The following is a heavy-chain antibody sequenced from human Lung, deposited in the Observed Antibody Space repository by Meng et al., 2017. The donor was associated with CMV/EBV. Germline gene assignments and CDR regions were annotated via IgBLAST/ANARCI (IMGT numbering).Heavy chain of an antibody. CDR2: IKQDGSEK. V-gene: IGHV3-7*01. CDR3: ARDFGIVRATSIVGY. D-gene: IGHD1-26*01. CDR1: GFTFSRYW. Sequence: GESXKISXAASGFTFSRYWMSWVRQAPGKGLEWVANIKQDGSEKYYVDSVKGRFTISRDNAKNSLYLQMNSLRAEDTGVYYCARDFGIVRATSIVGYWGQGTLVTVSS. J-gene: IGHJ4*02.